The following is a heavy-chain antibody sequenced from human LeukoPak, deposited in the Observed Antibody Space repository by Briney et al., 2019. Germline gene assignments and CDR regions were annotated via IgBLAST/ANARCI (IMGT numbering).Heavy chain of an antibody. D-gene: IGHD3-10*01. CDR2: TKEDGTVK. CDR3: AASITMFDY. V-gene: IGHV3-7*01. Sequence: GGYLRLPCAASGFNNSRYWMIWGRQARGNGLEWVANTKEDGTVKYYVESVKGRFTISRDNAKNSLYLQMNSLRAEDTAVYYCAASITMFDYWGQGTLVTVSS. CDR1: GFNNSRYW. J-gene: IGHJ4*02.